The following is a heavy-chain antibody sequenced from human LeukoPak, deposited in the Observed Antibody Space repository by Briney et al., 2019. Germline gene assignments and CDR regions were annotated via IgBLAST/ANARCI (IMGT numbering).Heavy chain of an antibody. CDR2: INHSGST. D-gene: IGHD3-3*01. V-gene: IGHV4-34*01. CDR1: GGSFSGYY. CDR3: ARVQPTFWSGYWARGYYYMDV. J-gene: IGHJ6*03. Sequence: SETLSLTCAVYGGSFSGYYWSWIRRPPGKGLEWIGEINHSGSTNYNPSLKSRVTISVDTSKNQFSLKLSSVTAADTAVYYCARVQPTFWSGYWARGYYYMDVWGKGTTVTVSS.